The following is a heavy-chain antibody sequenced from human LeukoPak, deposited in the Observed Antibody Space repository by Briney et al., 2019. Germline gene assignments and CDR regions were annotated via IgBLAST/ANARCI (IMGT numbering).Heavy chain of an antibody. D-gene: IGHD2-15*01. J-gene: IGHJ6*02. CDR2: IYYSGST. V-gene: IGHV4-59*08. Sequence: SETLSLTCTVSGGSISSYYWSWIRQPPGKGLEWIGYIYYSGSTNYNPSLKSRITISVDTSKNQFSLKLSSVTAADTAVYYCARQVGYCSGGSCYNYYYGMGVWGQGTTVTVSS. CDR3: ARQVGYCSGGSCYNYYYGMGV. CDR1: GGSISSYY.